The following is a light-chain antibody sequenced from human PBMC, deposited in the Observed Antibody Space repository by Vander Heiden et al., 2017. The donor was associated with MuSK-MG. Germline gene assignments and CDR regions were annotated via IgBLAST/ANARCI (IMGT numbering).Light chain of an antibody. CDR3: SSYTSGSSCV. V-gene: IGLV2-14*03. J-gene: IGLJ1*01. Sequence: SALTQPASVSGSPGQSITISCTGTSSDVGSYNYVSWYQQHPGKAPKLIIFDVSERPSGVSNRFSGSKSGNTASLTISGLQAEDEADYYCSSYTSGSSCVFGAGTKVTVL. CDR2: DVS. CDR1: SSDVGSYNY.